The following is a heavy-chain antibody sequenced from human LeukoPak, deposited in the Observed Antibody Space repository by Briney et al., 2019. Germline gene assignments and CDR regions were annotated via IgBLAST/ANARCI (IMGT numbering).Heavy chain of an antibody. CDR1: GFTFSSYW. D-gene: IGHD6-19*01. V-gene: IGHV3-7*03. CDR3: AKERRSSSGWPFDY. CDR2: IKQDGSEK. Sequence: GGSLRLSCVGSGFTFSSYWMSWVRQPPGKGLEWVANIKQDGSEKSYVDSVKGRFTISRDNAKNSLYLQMNSLRAEDTAVYYCAKERRSSSGWPFDYWGQGTLVTVSS. J-gene: IGHJ4*02.